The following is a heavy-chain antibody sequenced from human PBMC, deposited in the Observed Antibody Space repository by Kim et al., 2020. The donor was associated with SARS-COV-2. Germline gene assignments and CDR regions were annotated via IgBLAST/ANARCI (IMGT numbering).Heavy chain of an antibody. V-gene: IGHV2-5*02. Sequence: SGPTLVKPTQTLTLTCTFSGFSLSTSGVGVGWIRQPPGKALEWLALIYWDDDKRYSPSLKSRLTITKDTSKTQVVLTMPNMDPVDTATYYLAHRPSHYDLLTGYYTGRNWFDPWGQGTLVTVSS. CDR1: GFSLSTSGVG. CDR2: IYWDDDK. CDR3: AHRPSHYDLLTGYYTGRNWFDP. D-gene: IGHD3-9*01. J-gene: IGHJ5*02.